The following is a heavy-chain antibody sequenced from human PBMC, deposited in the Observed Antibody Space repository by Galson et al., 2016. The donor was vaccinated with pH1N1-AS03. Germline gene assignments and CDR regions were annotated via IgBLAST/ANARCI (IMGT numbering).Heavy chain of an antibody. Sequence: SVKVSCKASGYTFTNFGVIWVRQAPGQGLEWVGWISAYSGNTNYAQSLQGRVPMTTDPSTNTVYMELTRLTSDDTAIYYCSRDLRRDFGNNFVAGVQFGRYWGQGTLVTVSS. V-gene: IGHV1-18*01. D-gene: IGHD1-20*01. CDR2: ISAYSGNT. CDR3: SRDLRRDFGNNFVAGVQFGRY. CDR1: GYTFTNFG. J-gene: IGHJ4*02.